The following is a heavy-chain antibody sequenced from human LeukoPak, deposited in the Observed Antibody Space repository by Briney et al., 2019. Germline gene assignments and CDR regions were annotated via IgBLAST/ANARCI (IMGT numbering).Heavy chain of an antibody. CDR3: AKDGPEYYDILTGYLGPGPFDY. J-gene: IGHJ4*02. CDR2: ISGSGGST. CDR1: GFTFSSYA. Sequence: GGSLRLSCAASGFTFSSYAMSWVRQAPGKGLEWVSAISGSGGSTYYADSVKGRFTISRDNSKNTLYLQMNSLRAEDTAVYYCAKDGPEYYDILTGYLGPGPFDYWGQGTLVTVSS. V-gene: IGHV3-23*01. D-gene: IGHD3-9*01.